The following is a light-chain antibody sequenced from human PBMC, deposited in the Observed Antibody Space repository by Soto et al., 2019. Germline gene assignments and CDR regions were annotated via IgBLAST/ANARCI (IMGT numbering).Light chain of an antibody. Sequence: AIQMTQSPSSLSASVGDRVTITCRASQDIRNDLGWYQQKPGKTPKLLIFAASSLQSGVPSRFTGSGSGTNFPLPFSSRQPEDFAPYYCLQDFIYPWPFGQGPKVEIE. CDR1: QDIRND. J-gene: IGKJ1*01. V-gene: IGKV1-6*01. CDR2: AAS. CDR3: LQDFIYPWP.